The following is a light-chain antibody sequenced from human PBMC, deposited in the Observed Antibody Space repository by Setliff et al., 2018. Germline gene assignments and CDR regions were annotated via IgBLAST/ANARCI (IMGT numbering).Light chain of an antibody. Sequence: QSALTQPASVSGSPGQSITISCSGTSSDVGSYDLVSWYQQHPGKAPKLIIYNVSGRPSGVSHRFSGSKSVNTASLTISGLQAEDEADYYCNAYTSRSTYVFGSGTKVTV. CDR2: NVS. CDR3: NAYTSRSTYV. V-gene: IGLV2-14*03. CDR1: SSDVGSYDL. J-gene: IGLJ1*01.